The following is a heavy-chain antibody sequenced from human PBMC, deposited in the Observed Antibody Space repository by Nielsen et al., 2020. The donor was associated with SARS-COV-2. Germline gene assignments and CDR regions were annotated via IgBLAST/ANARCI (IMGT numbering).Heavy chain of an antibody. V-gene: IGHV5-51*01. D-gene: IGHD6-13*01. Sequence: GESLKISCKGSGYSFTSYWIGWVRQMPGKGLEWMGIIYPGDSGTRYSPSFQGQVTISADKSISTAYLQWSSLKASDTAMYYCARHNSSSWYYFDYWGQGTLVTVSS. CDR2: IYPGDSGT. J-gene: IGHJ4*02. CDR1: GYSFTSYW. CDR3: ARHNSSSWYYFDY.